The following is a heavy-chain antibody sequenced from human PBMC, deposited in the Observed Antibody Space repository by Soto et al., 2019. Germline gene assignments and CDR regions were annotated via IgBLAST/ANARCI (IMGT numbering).Heavy chain of an antibody. Sequence: QVQLQESGPGLVKPSQTLSLTCTVYGGSISSGDYKWSWIRQPPGKGLEWIGYIYYSGYNYNNPSLKSRVTMSVDTSKNLFSLKLSSVTAADTAVYYCARSDNYVPFEYWGQGTLVTVSS. CDR3: ARSDNYVPFEY. V-gene: IGHV4-30-4*01. D-gene: IGHD4-4*01. CDR1: GGSISSGDYK. J-gene: IGHJ4*02. CDR2: IYYSGYN.